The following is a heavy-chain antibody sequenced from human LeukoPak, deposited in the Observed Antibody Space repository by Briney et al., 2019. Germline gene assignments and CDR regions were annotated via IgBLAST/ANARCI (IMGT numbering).Heavy chain of an antibody. CDR2: IYYSGST. V-gene: IGHV4-59*01. D-gene: IGHD3-10*01. CDR1: GDSISGYF. Sequence: SETLLLTCSVSGDSISGYFWSWIRQPPGKGLEWIGYIYYSGSTNYNPSLTSRVTISVDTSKNQFSLKLSSVTAADTAVYYCARVGRKDYYGSALDYWGQGTLVTVSS. J-gene: IGHJ4*02. CDR3: ARVGRKDYYGSALDY.